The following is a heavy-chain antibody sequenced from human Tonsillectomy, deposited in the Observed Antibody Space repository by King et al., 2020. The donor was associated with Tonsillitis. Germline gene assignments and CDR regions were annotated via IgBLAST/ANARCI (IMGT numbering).Heavy chain of an antibody. V-gene: IGHV3-66*01. CDR3: ARAGPRYCSSTSCYASGGFDY. Sequence: VQLVDSGGGFVQPGGSLRLSWAASGFTVSSNYMSLVRQAPGKGLDWVSVSYSGGITYYADSVKGRFTISRDTSKNTLYLQMNSLRAEDTAVYYCARAGPRYCSSTSCYASGGFDYWGQGTLVTVSS. J-gene: IGHJ4*02. CDR2: SYSGGIT. D-gene: IGHD2-2*01. CDR1: GFTVSSNY.